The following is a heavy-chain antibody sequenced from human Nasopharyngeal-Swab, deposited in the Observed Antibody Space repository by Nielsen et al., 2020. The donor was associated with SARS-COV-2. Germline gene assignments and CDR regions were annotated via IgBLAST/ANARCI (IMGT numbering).Heavy chain of an antibody. CDR3: ARAEYSYGYVPFDY. J-gene: IGHJ4*02. CDR2: IIPIFGIA. CDR1: GGTFSSYA. D-gene: IGHD5-18*01. V-gene: IGHV1-69*13. Sequence: SVKVSCKASGGTFSSYAISWVRQAPGQGLEWMGGIIPIFGIANYAQKFQGRVTITADESTSTAYMELSSLRSEDTAVYYCARAEYSYGYVPFDYWGQGTLVTVSS.